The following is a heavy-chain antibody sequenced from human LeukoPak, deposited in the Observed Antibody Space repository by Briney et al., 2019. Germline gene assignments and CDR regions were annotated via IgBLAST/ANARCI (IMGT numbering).Heavy chain of an antibody. CDR2: IFYSGST. CDR3: ARHRYYDFWSGYYTNDY. D-gene: IGHD3-3*01. Sequence: SETLSLTRTVSGGSISSSSYYWGWIRQPPGKGPEWIGGIFYSGSTYYNPSLKSRVTISVDTSKNQFSLKLSSVTAADTAVYYCARHRYYDFWSGYYTNDYWGQGTLVTVSS. V-gene: IGHV4-39*01. J-gene: IGHJ4*02. CDR1: GGSISSSSYY.